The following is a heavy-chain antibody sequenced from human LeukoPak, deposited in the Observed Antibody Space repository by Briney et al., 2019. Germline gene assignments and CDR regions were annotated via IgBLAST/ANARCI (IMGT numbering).Heavy chain of an antibody. Sequence: SETLSLTCTVSGGSISSSSYYWGWIRQPPGKGLEWIGSIYYSGSTYYNPSLKSRVTISVDTSKNQFSLKLSSVTAADTAVYYCARDGRLRGSYGIDYWGQGTLVTVSS. CDR2: IYYSGST. V-gene: IGHV4-39*07. CDR1: GGSISSSSYY. CDR3: ARDGRLRGSYGIDY. D-gene: IGHD1-26*01. J-gene: IGHJ4*02.